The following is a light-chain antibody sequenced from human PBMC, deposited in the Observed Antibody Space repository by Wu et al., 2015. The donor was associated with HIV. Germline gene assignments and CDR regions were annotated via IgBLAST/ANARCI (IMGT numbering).Light chain of an antibody. J-gene: IGKJ1*01. Sequence: EIVLTQSPATLSLSPGERATLSCRASQSVSSYLAWYQQKPGQAPRLLISDASNRATGIPARFSGSGSGTGFTLTISSLQPEDVATYYCQKYNTAPWTFGQGTKVEMK. V-gene: IGKV3-11*01. CDR3: QKYNTAPWT. CDR2: DAS. CDR1: QSVSSY.